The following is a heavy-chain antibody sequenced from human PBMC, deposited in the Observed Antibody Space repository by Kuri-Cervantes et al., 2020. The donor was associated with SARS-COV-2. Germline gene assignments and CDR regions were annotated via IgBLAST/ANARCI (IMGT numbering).Heavy chain of an antibody. CDR1: GGSISSSSYY. J-gene: IGHJ5*02. CDR2: IFYNGKT. CDR3: ARHFPYYEFFPRFSGSYPDR. D-gene: IGHD3/OR15-3a*01. Sequence: SETLSLTCTVSGGSISSSSYYWGWFRQSPGKGLEWIGTIFYNGKTYYNPALKSRVTVSVDTSKNQFSLKLSSVIAADTALYYCARHFPYYEFFPRFSGSYPDRWGQGTLVTVSS. V-gene: IGHV4-39*01.